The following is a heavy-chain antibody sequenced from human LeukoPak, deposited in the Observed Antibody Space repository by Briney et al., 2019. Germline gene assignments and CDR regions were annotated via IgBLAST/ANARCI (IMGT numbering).Heavy chain of an antibody. J-gene: IGHJ4*02. CDR3: AGDARRSVGATNVGIGY. D-gene: IGHD1-26*01. Sequence: GASVKVSCKASGYTFTSYGISWVRQAPGQGLEWMGWISAYNGNTNYAQKLQGRVTMTTDTSTSTAYMELRSLRSDDTAVYYCAGDARRSVGATNVGIGYWGQGTLVTVSS. V-gene: IGHV1-18*01. CDR2: ISAYNGNT. CDR1: GYTFTSYG.